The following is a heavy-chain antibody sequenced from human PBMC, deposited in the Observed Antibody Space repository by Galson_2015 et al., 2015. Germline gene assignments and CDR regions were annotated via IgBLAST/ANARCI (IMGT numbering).Heavy chain of an antibody. CDR1: GYSFTSYW. D-gene: IGHD1-1*01. J-gene: IGHJ5*02. CDR2: IYPGDSDT. Sequence: QSGAAVTKPGESLKISCKGSGYSFTSYWVGWVSQMPGKGLEWMGIIYPGDSDTRYSPSFQGQVTISADKTISTAYLQWSSLKASDTAMYYCARQYNWNDLKAFDPWGQGTLVTVSS. V-gene: IGHV5-51*01. CDR3: ARQYNWNDLKAFDP.